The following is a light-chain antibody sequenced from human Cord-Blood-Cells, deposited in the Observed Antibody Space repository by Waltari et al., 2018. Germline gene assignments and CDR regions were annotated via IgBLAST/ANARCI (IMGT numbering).Light chain of an antibody. V-gene: IGLV2-11*01. Sequence: QSALTQPRSVSGSPGQSLTISCTGHSSDVGCYNYFSWYQQHPGKAPKLMIYDVSKRPSGVPDRFSGSKSGNTASLTISGLQAEDEADYYCCSYAGSYTYVFGTGTKVTVL. CDR3: CSYAGSYTYV. CDR1: SSDVGCYNY. J-gene: IGLJ1*01. CDR2: DVS.